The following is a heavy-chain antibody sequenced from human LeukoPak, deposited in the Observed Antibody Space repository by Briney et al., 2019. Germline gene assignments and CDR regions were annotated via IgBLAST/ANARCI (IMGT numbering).Heavy chain of an antibody. Sequence: GGSLRLSCAASGFTFSSYWMSWVRQAPGKGLEWVANIKQDGSEKYYVDSVKGRFTISRDNAKNSLYLQMNSLRAEDTAVYYCARDPTDDMSGRGYYMDVWGQGTLVTVSS. CDR1: GFTFSSYW. CDR2: IKQDGSEK. D-gene: IGHD3-22*01. J-gene: IGHJ4*02. CDR3: ARDPTDDMSGRGYYMDV. V-gene: IGHV3-7*01.